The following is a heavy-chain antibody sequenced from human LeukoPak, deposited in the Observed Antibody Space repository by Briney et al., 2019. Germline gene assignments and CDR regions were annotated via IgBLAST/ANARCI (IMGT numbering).Heavy chain of an antibody. CDR3: ARDYSSWYVALAFDP. CDR1: GYTFTIYD. CDR2: MNPNSGNT. Sequence: ASLKVSCKASGYTFTIYDINWVRQATGQGLELMGWMNPNSGNTGYAQKFQGGVTMTRNTSICTAYMELSSLRSEDTAVYYCARDYSSWYVALAFDPWGQGTLVTVSS. D-gene: IGHD6-13*01. V-gene: IGHV1-8*01. J-gene: IGHJ5*02.